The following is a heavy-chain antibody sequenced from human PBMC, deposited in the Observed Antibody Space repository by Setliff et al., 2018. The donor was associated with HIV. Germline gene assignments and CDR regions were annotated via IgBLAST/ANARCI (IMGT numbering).Heavy chain of an antibody. D-gene: IGHD6-25*01. Sequence: GASVKVSCKAPGNSFNGDFLNWVRQAPGQGLEWMGNIKLSSGGTKFAQKFLGRVTMTRDTSTNTAFMELRRLNSDETATYFCVTSPGSFTSVEETEAGDYWGQGTLVTVSS. J-gene: IGHJ4*02. CDR2: IKLSSGGT. CDR3: VTSPGSFTSVEETEAGDY. CDR1: GNSFNGDF. V-gene: IGHV1-2*02.